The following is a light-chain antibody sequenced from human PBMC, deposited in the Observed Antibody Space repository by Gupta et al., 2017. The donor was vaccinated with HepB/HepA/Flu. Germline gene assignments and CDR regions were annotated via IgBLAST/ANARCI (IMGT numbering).Light chain of an antibody. Sequence: DIVMTQSPATLSVSPGDRATLSCRASQSVSSNLAWYQQKPVQAPRLLIYGASTRATGIPARFSGSECGTEFTLTISSRQSEDFAVYYCQQYDNWLPFTFGQGTKLDIK. J-gene: IGKJ2*01. CDR3: QQYDNWLPFT. CDR1: QSVSSN. V-gene: IGKV3-15*01. CDR2: GAS.